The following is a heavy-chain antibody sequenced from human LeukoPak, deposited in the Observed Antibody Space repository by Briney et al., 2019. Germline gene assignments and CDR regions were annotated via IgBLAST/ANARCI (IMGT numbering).Heavy chain of an antibody. J-gene: IGHJ3*02. CDR2: IYYSGST. CDR1: GGSISSYY. CDR3: ARTLEYQLLFGSFDI. V-gene: IGHV4-59*01. D-gene: IGHD2-2*01. Sequence: PSQTLSLTCTVSGGSISSYYWSWIRQPPGKGLEWIGYIYYSGSTNYNPSLKSRVTISVDTSKNQFSLKLSSVTAADTAVYYCARTLEYQLLFGSFDIWGQGTMVTVSS.